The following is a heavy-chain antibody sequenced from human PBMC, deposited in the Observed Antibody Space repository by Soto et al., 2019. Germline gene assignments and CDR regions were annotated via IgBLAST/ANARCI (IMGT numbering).Heavy chain of an antibody. Sequence: QVQLVQSGADLKKPGASVKVSCKASGYTFTNYGIIWVRQAPGQGLEWMGWISAYNGNTKHAQKLPGRVTMTTDTYTSTAYMELRSLRSDDTAVYYCARGVGSGSYYNHYNSFDPWGQGTLVTVSS. CDR1: GYTFTNYG. CDR3: ARGVGSGSYYNHYNSFDP. V-gene: IGHV1-18*01. J-gene: IGHJ5*02. CDR2: ISAYNGNT. D-gene: IGHD3-10*01.